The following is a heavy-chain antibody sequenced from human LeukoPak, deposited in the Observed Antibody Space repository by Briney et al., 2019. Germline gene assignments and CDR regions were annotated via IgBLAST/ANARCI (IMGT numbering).Heavy chain of an antibody. CDR3: ARELHSSGYYFDY. J-gene: IGHJ4*02. Sequence: GASVEVSCKASGYSFTSYAMHWVRQAPGQRLEWMGWINAGNGNTKYSQKFQGRVTITRDTSASTAYMELSSLRSEDTAVYYCARELHSSGYYFDYWGQGTLVTVSS. V-gene: IGHV1-3*01. D-gene: IGHD3-22*01. CDR1: GYSFTSYA. CDR2: INAGNGNT.